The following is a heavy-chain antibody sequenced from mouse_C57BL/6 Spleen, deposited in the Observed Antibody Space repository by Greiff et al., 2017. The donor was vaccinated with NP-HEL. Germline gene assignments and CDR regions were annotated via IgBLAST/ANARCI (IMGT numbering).Heavy chain of an antibody. V-gene: IGHV1-55*01. CDR1: GYTFTSYW. Sequence: QVQLQQPGAELVKPGASVKMSCKASGYTFTSYWITWVKQRPGQGLEWIGDIYPGSGSTNYNEKFKSKATLTVDTSSSTAYMQLSSLTSEDSAVYYWAREGVYDGYSHFDYWGQGTTLTVSS. CDR3: AREGVYDGYSHFDY. CDR2: IYPGSGST. D-gene: IGHD2-3*01. J-gene: IGHJ2*01.